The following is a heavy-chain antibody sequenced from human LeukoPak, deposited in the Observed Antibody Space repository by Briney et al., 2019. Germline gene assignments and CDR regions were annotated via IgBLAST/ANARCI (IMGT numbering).Heavy chain of an antibody. J-gene: IGHJ4*02. D-gene: IGHD3-9*01. CDR2: ITYNGAAT. Sequence: GGSLRLSCAASGFSFGGCAMTWVRQAPGKGLEWVSSITYNGAATYYLDSVKARFTISRDNSRSTLYLQMDSLTAEDTALYYCAKDGLYFDGSTHIYYFDYWGQGTLVAVSS. CDR1: GFSFGGCA. CDR3: AKDGLYFDGSTHIYYFDY. V-gene: IGHV3-23*01.